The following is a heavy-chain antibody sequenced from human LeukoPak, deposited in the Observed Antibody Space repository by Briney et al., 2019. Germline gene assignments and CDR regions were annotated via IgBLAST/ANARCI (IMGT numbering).Heavy chain of an antibody. CDR2: IIPIFGTA. Sequence: GSSVKVSCKASGCTFSSYAISWVRQAPGQGLEWMGGIIPIFGTANYAQKFQGRVTITADESTSTAYMELSSLRSEGTAVYYCARRYDILTGYTPDAFDIWGQGTMVTVSS. CDR1: GCTFSSYA. J-gene: IGHJ3*02. CDR3: ARRYDILTGYTPDAFDI. V-gene: IGHV1-69*01. D-gene: IGHD3-9*01.